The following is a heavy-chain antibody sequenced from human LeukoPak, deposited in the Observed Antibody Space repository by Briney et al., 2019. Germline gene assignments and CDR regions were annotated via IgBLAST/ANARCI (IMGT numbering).Heavy chain of an antibody. J-gene: IGHJ4*02. Sequence: GGSLRLSCAPSGFPFSTYAMSWLGQPPGKGREWVSALSGGGGSTYYADFVKGRFTISRDSSKNTLYLQMNTLRAEDTAVYYCASAPAYDFLTGYSQPDYWGQGTLVTVSS. CDR1: GFPFSTYA. CDR2: LSGGGGST. V-gene: IGHV3-23*01. D-gene: IGHD3-9*01. CDR3: ASAPAYDFLTGYSQPDY.